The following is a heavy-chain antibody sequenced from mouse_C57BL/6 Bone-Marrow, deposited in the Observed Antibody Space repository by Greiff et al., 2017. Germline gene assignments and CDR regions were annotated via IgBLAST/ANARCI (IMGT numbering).Heavy chain of an antibody. CDR1: GYTFTSYW. J-gene: IGHJ3*01. CDR3: ARRDDYDGAWFAY. D-gene: IGHD2-4*01. CDR2: INPSSGYT. V-gene: IGHV1-7*01. Sequence: VQLQQSGAELAKPGASVKLSCKASGYTFTSYWMHWVKQRPGQGLEWIGYINPSSGYTKYNQKFKDKATLTADKSYRTAYMQLSSLTYEDSAVYYCARRDDYDGAWFAYWGQGTLVTVSA.